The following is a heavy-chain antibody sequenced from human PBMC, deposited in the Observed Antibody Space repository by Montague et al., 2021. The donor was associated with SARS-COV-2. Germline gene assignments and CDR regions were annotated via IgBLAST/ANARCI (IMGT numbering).Heavy chain of an antibody. CDR1: GEPIRGFF. J-gene: IGHJ4*02. CDR3: ARGVVAAPPVVDY. V-gene: IGHV4-4*07. D-gene: IGHD2-15*01. CDR2: IYASEGT. Sequence: SETLSLTCSVSGEPIRGFFWYWIRQPAGTGMELIGRIYASEGTDYNPYLESRVTMSVDTSKNKFYLKVNFVTAADTAMYYCARGVVAAPPVVDYGGRGTLVTVSS.